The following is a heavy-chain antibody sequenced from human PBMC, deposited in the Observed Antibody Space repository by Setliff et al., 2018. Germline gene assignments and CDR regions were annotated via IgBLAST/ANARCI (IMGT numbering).Heavy chain of an antibody. CDR1: GFTFGDYA. J-gene: IGHJ4*02. CDR3: TRVNHGLAAPEDY. V-gene: IGHV3-49*04. D-gene: IGHD2-15*01. CDR2: IRSKAYGGTT. Sequence: GGSLRLSCTTSGFTFGDYAMTWVRQAPGKGLEWVGLIRSKAYGGTTEYAASVKGRFTFSRDDSESIAYLQMSSLQTEDTARYYCTRVNHGLAAPEDYWGQGTLVTVSS.